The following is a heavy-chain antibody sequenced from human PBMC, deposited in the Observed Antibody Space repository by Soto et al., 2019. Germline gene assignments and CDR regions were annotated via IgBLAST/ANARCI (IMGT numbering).Heavy chain of an antibody. J-gene: IGHJ4*02. CDR2: IGGTTGST. D-gene: IGHD6-19*01. Sequence: EVQLLESGGGFVQPGGSLKPSCAASGVTFSSFAISWVRQAPGRGLMWVSVIGGTTGSTYYADSVKGRFTISRDNSKNTLYLQMNSLRVEDTALYCAKGAPASGWLIRAGMDNWGQGTLVTVSS. V-gene: IGHV3-23*01. CDR1: GVTFSSFA. CDR3: AKGAPASGWLIRAGMDN.